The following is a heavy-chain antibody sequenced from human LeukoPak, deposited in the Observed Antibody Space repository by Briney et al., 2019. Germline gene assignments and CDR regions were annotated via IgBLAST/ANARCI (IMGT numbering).Heavy chain of an antibody. CDR1: GGSISSSSYY. V-gene: IGHV4-39*01. CDR2: IYYSGST. J-gene: IGHJ4*02. CDR3: PRHPRPTNYYDSSASFYFDY. Sequence: PSETLSLTCTVSGGSISSSSYYWGWIRQPPGKGLECIGSIYYSGSTYYNPSLKSRVTISVDTSKNQFSLWLSSVTAADTAVYYCPRHPRPTNYYDSSASFYFDYWGQGTLVTVSS. D-gene: IGHD3-22*01.